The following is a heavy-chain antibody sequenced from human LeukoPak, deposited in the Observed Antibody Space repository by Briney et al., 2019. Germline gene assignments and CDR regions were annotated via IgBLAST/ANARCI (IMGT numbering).Heavy chain of an antibody. CDR2: IIPIFGTA. V-gene: IGHV1-69*06. D-gene: IGHD6-13*01. J-gene: IGHJ4*02. CDR1: GGTFSSYA. Sequence: SVKVSCKASGGTFSSYAISWVRPAPGQGLEWMGRIIPIFGTANYAQKFRGRVTITADKSTSTAYMELSSLRSEDTAVYYCARARIAAAGQGIDCWGQGTLVTVSS. CDR3: ARARIAAAGQGIDC.